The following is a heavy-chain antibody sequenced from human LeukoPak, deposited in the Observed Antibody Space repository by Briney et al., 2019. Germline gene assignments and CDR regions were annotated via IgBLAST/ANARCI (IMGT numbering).Heavy chain of an antibody. J-gene: IGHJ6*03. CDR1: GGSFSGYY. V-gene: IGHV4-34*01. Sequence: SETLSLTCAVYGGSFSGYYWSWIRQPPGKGLEWIGEINHSGSTNYNPPLKSRVTISVDTSKNQFSLKLSSVTAADTAVYYCARRSTYYGSGSYPYYYYYMDVWGKGTTVTISS. CDR2: INHSGST. D-gene: IGHD3-10*01. CDR3: ARRSTYYGSGSYPYYYYYMDV.